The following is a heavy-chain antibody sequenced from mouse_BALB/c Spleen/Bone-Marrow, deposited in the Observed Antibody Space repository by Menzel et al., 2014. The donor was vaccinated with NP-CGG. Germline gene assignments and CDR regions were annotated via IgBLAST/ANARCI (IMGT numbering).Heavy chain of an antibody. J-gene: IGHJ2*01. V-gene: IGHV1-19*01. CDR1: GYTFTDYY. D-gene: IGHD2-2*01. CDR2: VNPYNGGT. Sequence: EVQLQQSGPELVKPGASVKMSCKASGYTFTDYYMDWVKQSHGESFEWIGRVNPYNGGTSYNQKFKGRATLTVDKSSTTAYMELNSLTSEDSAVYYCARGGYRDYWGQGTTLTVSS. CDR3: ARGGYRDY.